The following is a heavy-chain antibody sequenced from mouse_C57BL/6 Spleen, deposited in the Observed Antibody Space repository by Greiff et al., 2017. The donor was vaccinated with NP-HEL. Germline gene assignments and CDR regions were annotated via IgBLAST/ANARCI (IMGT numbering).Heavy chain of an antibody. Sequence: VQLQQPGAELVRPGSSVKLSCKASGYTFTSYWMDWVKQRPGQGLEWIGNIYPSDSETHYNQKFKDKATLTVDKSSSTAYMQLSSLTSEDSAVYYCARRDGYYVYFDYWGQGTTLTVSS. CDR1: GYTFTSYW. J-gene: IGHJ2*01. V-gene: IGHV1-61*01. CDR2: IYPSDSET. D-gene: IGHD2-3*01. CDR3: ARRDGYYVYFDY.